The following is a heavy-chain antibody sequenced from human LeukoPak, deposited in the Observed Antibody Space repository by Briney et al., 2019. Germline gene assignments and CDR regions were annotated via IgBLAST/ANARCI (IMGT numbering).Heavy chain of an antibody. V-gene: IGHV4-59*08. CDR2: IYCSGST. J-gene: IGHJ4*02. CDR3: ARNNDGIAAAELDY. D-gene: IGHD6-13*01. Sequence: SETLSLTCAVYGGSFSSYYWSWIRQPPGKGLEWIGYIYCSGSTNYNPSLKSRVTISVDTSKNQFSLKLSSVTAADTAVYYCARNNDGIAAAELDYWGQGTLVTVSS. CDR1: GGSFSSYY.